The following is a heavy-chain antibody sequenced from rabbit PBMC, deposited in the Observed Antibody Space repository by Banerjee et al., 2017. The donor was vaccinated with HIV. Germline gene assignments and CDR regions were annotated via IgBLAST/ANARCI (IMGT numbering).Heavy chain of an antibody. CDR3: ARGTATMNL. D-gene: IGHD6-1*01. J-gene: IGHJ6*01. CDR1: GFSFSSTSY. CDR2: IDTGSGST. Sequence: QSLEESGGDLVKPGASLTLTCTASGFSFSSTSYMCWVRQAPGKELEWIAYIDTGSGSTYYASWAKGRFTISKTSSTTVTLQMTSLTAADTATYFCARGTATMNLWGPGTLVTVS. V-gene: IGHV1S40*01.